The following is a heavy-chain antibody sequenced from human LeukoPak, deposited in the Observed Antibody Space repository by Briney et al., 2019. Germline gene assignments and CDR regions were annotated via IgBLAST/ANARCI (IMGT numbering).Heavy chain of an antibody. CDR2: IYSGGST. Sequence: SETLSLTCTVPGGSISSYYWSWIRQPAGKGLEWIGRIYSGGSTNYNPSLKSRVTMSVDSSNNQFSLKLSSVTAADTAVFYCARENTGSYREFDYWGQGTLVTVSS. V-gene: IGHV4-4*07. CDR3: ARENTGSYREFDY. CDR1: GGSISSYY. J-gene: IGHJ4*02. D-gene: IGHD1-26*01.